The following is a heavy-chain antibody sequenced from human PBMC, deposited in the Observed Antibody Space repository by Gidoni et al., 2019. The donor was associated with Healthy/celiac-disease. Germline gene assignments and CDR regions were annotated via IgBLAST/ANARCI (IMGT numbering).Heavy chain of an antibody. V-gene: IGHV5-10-1*03. CDR3: ASGSRGMNYYYYGMDV. D-gene: IGHD3-16*01. Sequence: EVQLVQSGAEVKKPGESLRISCKGSGYSFTSYWRSWVRQMPGKGLDWMGRIDPSDSYTNYSPSFKGHVTISADKSISTAYLQWSSLKASDTAMYYCASGSRGMNYYYYGMDVWGQGTTVTVSS. CDR1: GYSFTSYW. J-gene: IGHJ6*02. CDR2: IDPSDSYT.